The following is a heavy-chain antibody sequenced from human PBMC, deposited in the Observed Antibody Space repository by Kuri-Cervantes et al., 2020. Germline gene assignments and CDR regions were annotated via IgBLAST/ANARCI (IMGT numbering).Heavy chain of an antibody. CDR2: IGTAGDT. CDR1: GFTFSGYD. CDR3: ARDRLAYYYDSSGYYYFDY. D-gene: IGHD3-22*01. Sequence: GESLKISCAASGFTFSGYDMHWVRQATGKGLEWVSAIGTAGDTYYPGSVKGRFTISRENAKSSLYLQMNCLRAGDTAVYYCARDRLAYYYDSSGYYYFDYWGQGTLVTVSS. V-gene: IGHV3-13*01. J-gene: IGHJ4*02.